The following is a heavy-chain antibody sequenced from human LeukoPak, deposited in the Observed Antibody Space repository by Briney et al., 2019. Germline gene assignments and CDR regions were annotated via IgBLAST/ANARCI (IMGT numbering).Heavy chain of an antibody. V-gene: IGHV1-69*13. J-gene: IGHJ4*02. CDR3: ARDLEGATSWFDY. Sequence: ASVKVSCKASGGTFSSYAISWVRQAPGQGLEWMGGIIPIFGTANYAQKFQGRVTITADESTSTAYMELSSLRSEDTAVYYCARDLEGATSWFDYWGQGTLVTVSS. CDR1: GGTFSSYA. CDR2: IIPIFGTA. D-gene: IGHD1-26*01.